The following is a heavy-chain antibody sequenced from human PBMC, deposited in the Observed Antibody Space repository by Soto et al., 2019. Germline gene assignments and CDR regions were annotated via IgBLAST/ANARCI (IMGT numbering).Heavy chain of an antibody. J-gene: IGHJ6*02. CDR1: GASISSYY. D-gene: IGHD6-19*01. CDR3: ARDRVAVAGRYYYGMDV. V-gene: IGHV4-59*12. Sequence: PSETLSLTCDVSGASISSYYWSWIRQPPGKGLEWIGYIYYSGNTNYNPSLKSRVTMSVDTSKNQFSLKLSSVTAADTAVYYCARDRVAVAGRYYYGMDVWGQGTTVTVSS. CDR2: IYYSGNT.